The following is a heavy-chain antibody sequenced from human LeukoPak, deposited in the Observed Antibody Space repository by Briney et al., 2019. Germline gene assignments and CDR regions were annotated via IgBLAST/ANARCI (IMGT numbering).Heavy chain of an antibody. CDR3: ARDSRAFPGVFDY. CDR2: INHSGST. CDR1: GYSISSGYY. J-gene: IGHJ4*02. Sequence: SETLSLTCTVSGYSISSGYYWGWIRQPPGKGLEWIGEINHSGSTNYNPSLKSRVTISVDTSKNQFSLKLSSVTAADTAVYYCARDSRAFPGVFDYWGQGTLVTVSS. D-gene: IGHD7-27*01. V-gene: IGHV4-38-2*02.